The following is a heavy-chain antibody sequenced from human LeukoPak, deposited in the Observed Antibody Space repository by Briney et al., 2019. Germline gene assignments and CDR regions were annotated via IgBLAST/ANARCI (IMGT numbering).Heavy chain of an antibody. CDR1: GGSISSYY. D-gene: IGHD3-3*01. Sequence: SETLSLTCTVSGGSISSYYWSWIRQPAGKGLEWIGRIYTSGSTNYNPSLKSRVTMSVDTSKNQFSLKLSSVTAADTAVYYCARDRHYDFWSGYYTGYELDPWGQGTLVTVSS. V-gene: IGHV4-4*07. J-gene: IGHJ5*02. CDR3: ARDRHYDFWSGYYTGYELDP. CDR2: IYTSGST.